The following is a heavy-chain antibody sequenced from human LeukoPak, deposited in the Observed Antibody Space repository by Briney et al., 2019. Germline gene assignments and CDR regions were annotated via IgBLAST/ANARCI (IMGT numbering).Heavy chain of an antibody. J-gene: IGHJ4*02. CDR1: GFIFSSYA. D-gene: IGHD3-10*01. Sequence: GGSLRLSCSASGFIFSSYAMRWVRQAPGKRLEYVSAMSVITGRTFYADSVEGRFTISRDNSGNTLYLQMTSLRPEDTDVYYCVKPARGSGIQYGFDSWGQGTLVTVSS. CDR2: MSVITGRT. V-gene: IGHV3-64D*06. CDR3: VKPARGSGIQYGFDS.